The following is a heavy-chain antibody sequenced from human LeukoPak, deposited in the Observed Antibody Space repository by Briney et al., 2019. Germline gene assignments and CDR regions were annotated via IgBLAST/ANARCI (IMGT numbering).Heavy chain of an antibody. Sequence: GGSLRLSCAASGFTFSSYSMNWVRQAPGKGLEGVSSISSSSSYIYYADSVKGRFTISRDNAKNSLYLQMNSLRAEDTAVYYCARGGNCSSTSCSPAGDYFDYWGQGTLVTVSS. D-gene: IGHD2-2*01. V-gene: IGHV3-21*01. CDR2: ISSSSSYI. CDR3: ARGGNCSSTSCSPAGDYFDY. CDR1: GFTFSSYS. J-gene: IGHJ4*02.